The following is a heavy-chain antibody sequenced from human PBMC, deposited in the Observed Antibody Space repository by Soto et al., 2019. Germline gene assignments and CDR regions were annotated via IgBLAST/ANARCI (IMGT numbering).Heavy chain of an antibody. J-gene: IGHJ4*02. Sequence: QVQLVESGGGVVQPGRSLRLSCAVSGFTVSPYGMHWVRQAPGKGLEWVAVISRDGGTKYYADSVKGRFTISRDNSRNTLFREMNSLRGDDMAVYYCTGEVASGYWGQGTLVTVSS. CDR3: TGEVASGY. V-gene: IGHV3-30*03. D-gene: IGHD2-8*02. CDR1: GFTVSPYG. CDR2: ISRDGGTK.